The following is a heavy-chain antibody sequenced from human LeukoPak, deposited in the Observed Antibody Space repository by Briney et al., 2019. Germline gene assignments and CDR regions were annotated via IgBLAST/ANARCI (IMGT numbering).Heavy chain of an antibody. CDR1: GFTFSDYY. Sequence: GGSLRLSCAASGFTFSDYYMSWIRQAPGTGLEWVSYISSSGSTIYYADSVKGRFTVSRDNAKNSLYLQMNSLRAEDTAVYYCARDLRHSYGIYWGQGTLVTVSS. J-gene: IGHJ4*02. D-gene: IGHD5-18*01. V-gene: IGHV3-11*01. CDR3: ARDLRHSYGIY. CDR2: ISSSGSTI.